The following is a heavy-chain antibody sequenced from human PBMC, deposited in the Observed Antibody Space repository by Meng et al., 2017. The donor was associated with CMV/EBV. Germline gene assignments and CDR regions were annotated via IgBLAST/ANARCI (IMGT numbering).Heavy chain of an antibody. V-gene: IGHV3-30-3*02. J-gene: IGHJ6*02. CDR1: GFTFSSYA. CDR3: ARTPVADTAMVHYYYYGMDV. D-gene: IGHD5-18*01. CDR2: ISYDGSNK. Sequence: GESLKISCAASGFTFSSYAMHWVRQAPGKGLEWVAVISYDGSNKYYADSVKGRFTISRGNSKNTLYLQMNSLRAEDAAVYYCARTPVADTAMVHYYYYGMDVWGQGTTVTVSS.